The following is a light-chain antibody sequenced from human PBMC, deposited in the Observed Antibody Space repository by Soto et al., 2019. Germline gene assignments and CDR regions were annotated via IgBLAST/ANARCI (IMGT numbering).Light chain of an antibody. J-gene: IGLJ3*02. Sequence: QTLVTQSSSASASLGSSVKLTCTLSSGHSSYIIAWHQQQPGKAPRYLMKLEGSGSYNKGSGVPDRFSGSSSGADRYLTISNLQSEDEADYYCETWDSNTRVFGGGTKVTVL. V-gene: IGLV4-60*03. CDR3: ETWDSNTRV. CDR1: SGHSSYI. CDR2: LEGSGSY.